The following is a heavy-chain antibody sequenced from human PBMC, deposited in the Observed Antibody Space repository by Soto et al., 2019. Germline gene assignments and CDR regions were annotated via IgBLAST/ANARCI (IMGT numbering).Heavy chain of an antibody. CDR1: GYTFSTYG. CDR3: ARVLGYGDINFGF. Sequence: QVQLVQSVAAVKKPGASVKVSCKASGYTFSTYGLSWVRQAPGQGLEWIGWISADNGITAYAQRLQDRVTMTTDTSTSTAYVELRGLRSDDTAVYYCARVLGYGDINFGFCVQGTLGTVS. D-gene: IGHD4-17*01. J-gene: IGHJ4*02. V-gene: IGHV1-18*01. CDR2: ISADNGIT.